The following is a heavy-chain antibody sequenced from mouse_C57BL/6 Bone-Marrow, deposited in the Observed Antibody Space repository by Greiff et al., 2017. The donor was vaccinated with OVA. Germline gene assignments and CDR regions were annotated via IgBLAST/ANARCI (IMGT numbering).Heavy chain of an antibody. CDR3: ARDYYGSSVAWFAY. CDR1: GFTFRSYA. Sequence: EVKLVESGGGLVKPGGSLKLSCAASGFTFRSYAMSWVRQTPEKRLEWVATISDGGRYTYYPDNVKGRFTISRDNAKNNLYLQMSHLKSEDTAMYYCARDYYGSSVAWFAYWGQGTQVTVSA. J-gene: IGHJ3*01. D-gene: IGHD1-1*01. V-gene: IGHV5-4*01. CDR2: ISDGGRYT.